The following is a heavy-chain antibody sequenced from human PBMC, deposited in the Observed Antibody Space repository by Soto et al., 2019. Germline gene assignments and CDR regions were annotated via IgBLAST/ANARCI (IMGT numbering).Heavy chain of an antibody. CDR1: GYTFTSSG. V-gene: IGHV1-18*01. CDR2: INTYNGNT. Sequence: ASVKVSCKASGYTFTSSGISWVRQAPGQGLEWMGWINTYNGNTNYAQKLQGRVTMTTDTSTTTAYMDLRSLRSDDTAVYYCARDPLSDWSIRGYHWFDPWAREPWSPSPQ. CDR3: ARDPLSDWSIRGYHWFDP. J-gene: IGHJ5*02. D-gene: IGHD3-9*01.